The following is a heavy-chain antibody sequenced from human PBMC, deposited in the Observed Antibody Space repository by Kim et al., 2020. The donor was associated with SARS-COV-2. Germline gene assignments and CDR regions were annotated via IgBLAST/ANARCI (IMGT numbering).Heavy chain of an antibody. CDR2: IIPIFGTA. CDR3: ARLPHYYDSSGDSDH. V-gene: IGHV1-69*13. CDR1: GGTFSSYA. J-gene: IGHJ4*01. D-gene: IGHD3-22*01. Sequence: SVKVSCKASGGTFSSYAISWVRQAPGQGLEWMGGIIPIFGTANYAQKFQGRVTITADESTSTAYMELSSLRSEDTAVYYCARLPHYYDSSGDSDHWGQGTLVTVSS.